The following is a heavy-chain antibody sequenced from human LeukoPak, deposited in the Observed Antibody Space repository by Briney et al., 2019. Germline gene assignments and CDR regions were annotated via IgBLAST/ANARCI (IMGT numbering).Heavy chain of an antibody. D-gene: IGHD6-19*01. V-gene: IGHV1-8*01. J-gene: IGHJ4*02. Sequence: ASVKVSCKASGYTFNSYDITWVRQATGQGLEWMGWMNPNSGNTGYAQKFQGRVTMTRNTSISTAYMELSSLRSEGTAVYYCARGVDSSGWYYYFDYWGQGTLVTVSS. CDR1: GYTFNSYD. CDR3: ARGVDSSGWYYYFDY. CDR2: MNPNSGNT.